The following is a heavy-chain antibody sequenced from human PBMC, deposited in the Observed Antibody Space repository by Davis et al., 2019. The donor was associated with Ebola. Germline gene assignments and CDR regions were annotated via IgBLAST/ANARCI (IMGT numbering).Heavy chain of an antibody. CDR1: GVSVSSGSYY. V-gene: IGHV4-61*03. J-gene: IGHJ4*02. CDR3: ARAGYYDFWGGFSRGLDY. Sequence: SETLSLTCIVSGVSVSSGSYYWTWIRQPPGKGLEWIGYIHPSGDTKYNPSLKSRVTLSVDTSKNHFSLKVTSVTAADTAVYYCARAGYYDFWGGFSRGLDYWGQGTLVTASS. CDR2: IHPSGDT. D-gene: IGHD3-3*01.